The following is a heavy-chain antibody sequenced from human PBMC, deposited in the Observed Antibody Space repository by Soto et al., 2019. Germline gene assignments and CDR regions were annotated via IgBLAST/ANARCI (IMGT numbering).Heavy chain of an antibody. J-gene: IGHJ6*02. V-gene: IGHV5-51*01. CDR3: ARRGDLNYYYYGMDV. Sequence: GESLKISFKGSGYSFTSYWIGWVRQMPGKGLEWMGIIYPGDSDTRYSPSFQGQVTISADKSISTAYLQWSSLKASDTAMYYCARRGDLNYYYYGMDVWGQGTTVTVSS. D-gene: IGHD3-3*01. CDR1: GYSFTSYW. CDR2: IYPGDSDT.